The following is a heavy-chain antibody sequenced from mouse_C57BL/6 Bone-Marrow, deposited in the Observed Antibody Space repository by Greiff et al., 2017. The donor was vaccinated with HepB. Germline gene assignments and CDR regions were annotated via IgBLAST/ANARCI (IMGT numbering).Heavy chain of an antibody. CDR3: ARSHPYYYGSSYGRFDY. Sequence: VQLQQSVAELVRPGASVKLSCTASGFNIKNTYMHWVKQRPEQGLEWIGRIDPANGNTKYAPKFQGKATITADTSSNTAYLQLSSLTSEDTAIYYCARSHPYYYGSSYGRFDYWGQGTTLTVSS. J-gene: IGHJ2*01. D-gene: IGHD1-1*01. CDR2: IDPANGNT. CDR1: GFNIKNTY. V-gene: IGHV14-3*01.